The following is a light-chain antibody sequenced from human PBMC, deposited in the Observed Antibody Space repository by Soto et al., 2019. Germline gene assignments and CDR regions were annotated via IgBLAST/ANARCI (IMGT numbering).Light chain of an antibody. CDR2: GAS. V-gene: IGKV3-15*01. CDR1: QSVSSK. J-gene: IGKJ1*01. CDR3: QQYNNWPGT. Sequence: EIVLTQSPGTLSVSPGERATLSCRASQSVSSKLAWYQQKPGQAPGLLFYGASTRATGIPARFSGSGSETEFTLSISSLQSEDFAVYYCQQYNNWPGTFGQGTKVEIK.